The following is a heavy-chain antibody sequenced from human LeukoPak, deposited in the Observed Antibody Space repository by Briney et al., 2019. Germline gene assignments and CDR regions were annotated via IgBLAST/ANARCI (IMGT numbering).Heavy chain of an antibody. Sequence: ASVKVSCKASGYTFTGYYMHWVRQAPGQGLEWMGWINPNSGGTNYAQKFQGRVTMTRDTSISTAYMELSRLRTDDTAVYYCARETDSSGYYSVTAFRAFDIWGQGTMVTVSS. V-gene: IGHV1-2*02. J-gene: IGHJ3*02. CDR1: GYTFTGYY. CDR3: ARETDSSGYYSVTAFRAFDI. D-gene: IGHD3-22*01. CDR2: INPNSGGT.